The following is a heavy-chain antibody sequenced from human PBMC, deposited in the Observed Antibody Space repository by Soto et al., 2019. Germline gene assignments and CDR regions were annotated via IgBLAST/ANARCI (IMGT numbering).Heavy chain of an antibody. CDR2: IYYTGGT. CDR3: ARLEVGLDY. Sequence: QVQLQASGPGLVKPSETLSLTCSVSGGSVSSGSYSWSWLRQAPEKVLEWIGYIYYTGGTKYDPSLTSRVTRSADAAMNHFSLKLTAVTAADTAVYYCARLEVGLDYWGQGVLVTVSS. CDR1: GGSVSSGSYS. V-gene: IGHV4-61*03. D-gene: IGHD2-2*01. J-gene: IGHJ4*02.